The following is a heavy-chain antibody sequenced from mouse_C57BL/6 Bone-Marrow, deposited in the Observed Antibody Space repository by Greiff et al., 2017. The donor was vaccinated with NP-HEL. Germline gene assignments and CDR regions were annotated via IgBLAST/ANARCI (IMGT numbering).Heavy chain of an antibody. V-gene: IGHV1-80*01. CDR3: ARGAY. CDR2: IYPGDGDT. CDR1: GYAFSSYW. Sequence: VKLMESGAELVKPGASVKISCKASGYAFSSYWMNWVKQRPGKGLEWIGQIYPGDGDTNYNGKFKDKASLTADKSSSTAYMQLSSLTSEDSAIYFCARGAYGGQGTLVTVSA. J-gene: IGHJ3*01.